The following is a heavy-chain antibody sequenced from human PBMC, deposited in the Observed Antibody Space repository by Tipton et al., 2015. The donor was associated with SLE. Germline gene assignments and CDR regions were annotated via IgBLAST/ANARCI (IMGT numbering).Heavy chain of an antibody. CDR3: AREPNSSPGY. V-gene: IGHV4-61*02. Sequence: LRLSCTVSGGSISSGSYYWSWIRQPAGKGLEWIGRIYTSGSTNYNPSLKSRVTISVDTSKNQFSLKLNSVTAADTAVYYCAREPNSSPGYWGQGTLVTVSS. D-gene: IGHD6-13*01. CDR2: IYTSGST. CDR1: GGSISSGSYY. J-gene: IGHJ4*02.